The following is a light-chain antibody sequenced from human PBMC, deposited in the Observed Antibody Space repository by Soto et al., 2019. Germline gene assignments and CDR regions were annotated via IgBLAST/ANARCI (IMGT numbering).Light chain of an antibody. V-gene: IGKV3-20*01. CDR2: GAS. J-gene: IGKJ1*01. CDR3: QEYAASPRT. CDR1: QSVNDNY. Sequence: EIVWTQSPGTLSLSPRERATLSCRASQSVNDNYLAWYQHKPGQAPRLLLYGASSRAPGIPDRFSGSGSGTDFTLTISRLEPEDFTIDYCQEYAASPRTYGRGTRVEV.